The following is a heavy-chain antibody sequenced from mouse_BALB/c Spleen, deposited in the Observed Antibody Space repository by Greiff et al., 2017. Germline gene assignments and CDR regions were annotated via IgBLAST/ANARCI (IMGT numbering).Heavy chain of an antibody. Sequence: EVKVVESGGGLVKPGGSLKLSCAASGFTFSDYYMYWVRQTPEKRLEWVTTISDGGSYTYYPDSVKGRFTISRDNAKNNLYLQMSSLKSEDTAMYYCANDGYYGFAYWGQGTLGTVSA. CDR2: ISDGGSYT. V-gene: IGHV5-4*02. D-gene: IGHD2-3*01. CDR3: ANDGYYGFAY. J-gene: IGHJ3*01. CDR1: GFTFSDYY.